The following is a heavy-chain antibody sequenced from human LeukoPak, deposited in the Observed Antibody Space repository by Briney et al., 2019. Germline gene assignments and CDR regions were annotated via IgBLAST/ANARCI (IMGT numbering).Heavy chain of an antibody. CDR3: ARERGYYDSSGSFQH. V-gene: IGHV3-7*01. CDR1: GFTFSSYW. CDR2: IKQDGSEK. J-gene: IGHJ1*01. D-gene: IGHD3-22*01. Sequence: GGSLRLSCAVSGFTFSSYWVSWVRQAPGAGLEWVANIKQDGSEKYYVDSVKGRFTISRDNAKNSLYLQMNSVRAEDTAVYYCARERGYYDSSGSFQHWGQGTLVTVSS.